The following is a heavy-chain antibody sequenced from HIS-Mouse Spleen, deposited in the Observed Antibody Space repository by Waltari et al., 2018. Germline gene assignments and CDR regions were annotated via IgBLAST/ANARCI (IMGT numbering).Heavy chain of an antibody. CDR1: GYTFTGYY. Sequence: QVQLVQSGAEVKKPWASVKVSCKASGYTFTGYYMHWVRQAPGQGLEWMEETNPKSGGPNYAQKVQGRVTMTRDTSISTAYMELSRLGSDDTAVYYCARDRRDYYGSGSYYIGGDYYFDYWGQGTLVTVSS. CDR3: ARDRRDYYGSGSYYIGGDYYFDY. J-gene: IGHJ4*02. V-gene: IGHV1-2*02. CDR2: TNPKSGGP. D-gene: IGHD3-10*01.